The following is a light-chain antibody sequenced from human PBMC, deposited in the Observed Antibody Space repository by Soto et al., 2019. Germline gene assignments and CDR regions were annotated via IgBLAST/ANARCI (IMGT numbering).Light chain of an antibody. V-gene: IGKV3-20*01. CDR3: QQYGGSPGFT. Sequence: EIVLTQSPGTLSLSPGERATLSCRASQTACSNCLAWYQQKPGQAPRLLISGASNRATGIPDRFIGSGSGTDFTLTISRLEPEYFAVYYCQQYGGSPGFTFGPGTRVDIK. CDR1: QTACSNC. J-gene: IGKJ3*01. CDR2: GAS.